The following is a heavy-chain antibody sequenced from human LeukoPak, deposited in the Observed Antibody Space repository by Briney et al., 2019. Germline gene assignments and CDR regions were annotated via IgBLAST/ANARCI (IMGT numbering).Heavy chain of an antibody. CDR1: GGSISSYY. V-gene: IGHV4-59*12. CDR3: ARVVYDSSTYPKSYFDF. J-gene: IGHJ4*02. Sequence: SETLSLTCTVSGGSISSYYWSWIRQPPGKGLEWIGYIYNSGTNYNPSLKSRVTISVDTSKNQFSLKLSSVTAADTAVYYCARVVYDSSTYPKSYFDFWGQGTLVTVSS. CDR2: IYNSGT. D-gene: IGHD3-22*01.